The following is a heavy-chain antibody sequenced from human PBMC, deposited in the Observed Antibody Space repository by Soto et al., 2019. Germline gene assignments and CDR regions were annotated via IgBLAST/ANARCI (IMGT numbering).Heavy chain of an antibody. CDR3: AGGGGVGVAGSAAFDM. D-gene: IGHD3-3*01. CDR1: GYPVTAYY. J-gene: IGHJ3*02. V-gene: IGHV1-2*02. Sequence: QLHLVQSGAVVKKPGASVTVSCSASGYPVTAYYMHWVRQAPGRGLEWMGGINPATGAAKYTQTFQGRVPMTRDTSPSTVFMELSGLTSEDTAVFYWAGGGGVGVAGSAAFDMWGQGTLVTVSS. CDR2: INPATGAA.